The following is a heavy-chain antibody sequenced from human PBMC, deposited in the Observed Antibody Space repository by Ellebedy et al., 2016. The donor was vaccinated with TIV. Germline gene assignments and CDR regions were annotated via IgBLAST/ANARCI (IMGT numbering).Heavy chain of an antibody. Sequence: GESLKISCAASGLTFSTYGMHWVRQAPGKGLEWVAVISLDGSIKYYADSVKGRFTISRDNSKNTLYLQMNSLRAEDTAVYYCAKENVYKGDDAFDIWGQGTMVTVSS. CDR2: ISLDGSIK. D-gene: IGHD1-1*01. CDR3: AKENVYKGDDAFDI. V-gene: IGHV3-30*18. J-gene: IGHJ3*02. CDR1: GLTFSTYG.